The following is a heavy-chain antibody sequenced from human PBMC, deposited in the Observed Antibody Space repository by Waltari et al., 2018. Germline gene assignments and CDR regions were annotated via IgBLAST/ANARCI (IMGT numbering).Heavy chain of an antibody. CDR1: VVSITNGAYY. D-gene: IGHD3-3*01. CDR2: IYTRGGT. CDR3: ARGGRVTIFAYYYYGMDV. V-gene: IGHV4-61*02. Sequence: QVQLQESGPGLVKPSQTLSLTCTVSVVSITNGAYYWGWIRQPAGKGLGWIGRIYTRGGTNYNPSLKSRVTISVDTSKNQFSLKLSSVTAADTAVYYCARGGRVTIFAYYYYGMDVWGQGTSVTVSS. J-gene: IGHJ6*02.